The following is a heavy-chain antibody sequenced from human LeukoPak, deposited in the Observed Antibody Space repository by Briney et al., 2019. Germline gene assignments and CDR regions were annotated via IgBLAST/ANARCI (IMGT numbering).Heavy chain of an antibody. CDR2: ISYDGSNK. D-gene: IGHD6-13*01. CDR1: GFTFSSYA. V-gene: IGHV3-30-3*01. Sequence: PGRSLRLSCAASGFTFSSYAMHWVRQAPGKGLEWVAVISYDGSNKYYADSVKGRFTISRDNSENTLYLRMNSLRADDTAVYYCGKGFSNSWYPPDYWGQGTLVTVSS. J-gene: IGHJ4*02. CDR3: GKGFSNSWYPPDY.